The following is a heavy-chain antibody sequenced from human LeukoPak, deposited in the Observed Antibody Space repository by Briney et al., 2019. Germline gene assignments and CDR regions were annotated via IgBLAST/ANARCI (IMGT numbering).Heavy chain of an antibody. D-gene: IGHD3-22*01. J-gene: IGHJ4*02. CDR2: IYYSGST. CDR1: GGSISSGGYY. CDR3: AREGYYDSSGYRPA. V-gene: IGHV4-31*03. Sequence: SETLSLTCTVSGGSISSGGYYWSWIRQHPGKGLEWIGYIYYSGSTYYNPSLKSRVTISVDTSKNQFSLKLSSVTAADTAVYYCAREGYYDSSGYRPAWGQGTLVTVS.